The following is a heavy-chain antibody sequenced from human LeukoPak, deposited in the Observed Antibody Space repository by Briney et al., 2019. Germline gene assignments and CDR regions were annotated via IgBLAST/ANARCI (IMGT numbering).Heavy chain of an antibody. J-gene: IGHJ3*02. Sequence: SVKVSCKAPGGTFSSYAISWVRQAPGQGLEWMGGIIPIFGTANYAQKFQGRVTITADKSTSTAYMELSSLRSEDTAVYYCAREETSDAFDIWGQGTMVTVSS. CDR1: GGTFSSYA. D-gene: IGHD2-2*01. CDR2: IIPIFGTA. V-gene: IGHV1-69*06. CDR3: AREETSDAFDI.